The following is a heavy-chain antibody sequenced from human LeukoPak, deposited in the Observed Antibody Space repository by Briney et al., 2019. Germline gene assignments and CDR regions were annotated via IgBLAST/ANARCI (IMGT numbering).Heavy chain of an antibody. CDR2: IYSGGNT. CDR1: GFTVSINS. CDR3: ARRAGEYSHPYDY. V-gene: IGHV3-53*01. Sequence: GGSLTLSCTVSGFTVSINSMSWVRQAPGKGLEWVSFIYSGGNTHYSDSVQGRFTISRDNSKNTLYLQMNSLRAEDTAVYYCARRAGEYSHPYDYWGQGTLVTVSS. J-gene: IGHJ4*02. D-gene: IGHD2/OR15-2a*01.